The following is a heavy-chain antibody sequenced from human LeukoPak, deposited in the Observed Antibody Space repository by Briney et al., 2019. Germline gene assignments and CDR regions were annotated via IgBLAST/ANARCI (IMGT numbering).Heavy chain of an antibody. CDR2: IYYSGST. CDR1: GGSISSYY. V-gene: IGHV4-59*08. J-gene: IGHJ4*02. Sequence: PSETLSLTCTVSGGSISSYYWSWIRQPPGKGLEWIGYIYYSGSTNYNPSLESRVTISVDTSKNQFSLRLNSVTAADTAVYYCARRPPGIAAAGLFDYWGQGTLVTVSS. D-gene: IGHD6-13*01. CDR3: ARRPPGIAAAGLFDY.